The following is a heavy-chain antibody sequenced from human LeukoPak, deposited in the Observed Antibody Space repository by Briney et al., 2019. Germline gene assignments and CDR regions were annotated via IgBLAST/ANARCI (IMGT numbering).Heavy chain of an antibody. CDR1: GGSISSGGYS. D-gene: IGHD4-11*01. CDR3: ARVRGGTVTTLFDP. CDR2: IYHSGST. V-gene: IGHV4-30-2*01. J-gene: IGHJ5*02. Sequence: PSETLSLTCAVSGGSISSGGYSWSWIRQPPGKGLEWIGYIYHSGSTYYNPSLKSRVTISVDRSKNQFSLKLSSMTAADTAVYYCARVRGGTVTTLFDPWGQGTLVTVSS.